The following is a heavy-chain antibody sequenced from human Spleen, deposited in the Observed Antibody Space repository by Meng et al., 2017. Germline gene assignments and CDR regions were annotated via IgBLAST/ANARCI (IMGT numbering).Heavy chain of an antibody. J-gene: IGHJ4*02. CDR3: ARAGLLWFGESDY. Sequence: GGSLRLSCAASGFTFSSYSMNWVRQAPGKGLEWVSSISSSSSYIYYADSVKGRFTISRDNAKNSLYLQMNSLRAEDTAVYYCARAGLLWFGESDYWGQGTLVTVSS. V-gene: IGHV3-21*01. D-gene: IGHD3-10*01. CDR2: ISSSSSYI. CDR1: GFTFSSYS.